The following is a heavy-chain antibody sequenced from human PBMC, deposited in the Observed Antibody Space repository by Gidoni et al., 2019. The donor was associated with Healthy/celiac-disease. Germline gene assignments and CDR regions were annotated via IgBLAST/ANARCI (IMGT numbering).Heavy chain of an antibody. CDR2: IWYDGSNK. Sequence: QVQLVESGGGVVQPGRSLSLSCAASGFTFSSYGMHWVRQAPGKGLEWVAVIWYDGSNKYYADSVKGRFTISRDNSKNTLYLQMNSLRAEDTAVYYCARPLGAHSSSDYFDYWGQGTLVTVSS. CDR1: GFTFSSYG. J-gene: IGHJ4*02. V-gene: IGHV3-33*01. CDR3: ARPLGAHSSSDYFDY. D-gene: IGHD6-6*01.